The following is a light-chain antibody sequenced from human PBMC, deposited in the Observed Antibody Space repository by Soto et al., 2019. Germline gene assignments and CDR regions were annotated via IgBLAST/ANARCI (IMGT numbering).Light chain of an antibody. V-gene: IGKV1-8*01. J-gene: IGKJ4*01. CDR3: QQYYSYPLT. CDR2: AAS. CDR1: QGISSY. Sequence: AIRMTQSPSSLSASTGERVTITGRASQGISSYLAWYQQEPGKAPKLLIYAASTLQSGVPSRFSGSGSGTDFTLTISCLQSEDFATYYCQQYYSYPLTFGGGTKV.